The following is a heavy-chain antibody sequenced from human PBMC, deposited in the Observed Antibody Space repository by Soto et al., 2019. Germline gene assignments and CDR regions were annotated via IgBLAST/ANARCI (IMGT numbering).Heavy chain of an antibody. CDR2: IYYRGST. J-gene: IGHJ6*02. Sequence: PSETLSLTCTVSGGSISPYYWSWIRQPPGKGLEWIGYIYYRGSTNYNPSLKSRVTILADTSKNQFSLNLSSVTTADTAVYYCARDLRFQGHDYADYLGYGMDVWGQGTTVTSP. CDR3: ARDLRFQGHDYADYLGYGMDV. CDR1: GGSISPYY. D-gene: IGHD4-17*01. V-gene: IGHV4-59*01.